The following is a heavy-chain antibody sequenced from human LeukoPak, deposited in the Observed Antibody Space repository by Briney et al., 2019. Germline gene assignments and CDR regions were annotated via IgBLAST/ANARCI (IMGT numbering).Heavy chain of an antibody. CDR1: GFTFTDYA. D-gene: IGHD1-20*01. Sequence: GGSLRLSCAASGFTFTDYAMYWVRQAPGEGLDWVSTISILGDTYYPDSVKGRFTISRDNSKSTLYLQMNSLRVNDTAVYYCVKRGGGNNLFFDYWGQGIVITVSS. CDR2: ISILGDT. CDR3: VKRGGGNNLFFDY. J-gene: IGHJ4*02. V-gene: IGHV3-23*01.